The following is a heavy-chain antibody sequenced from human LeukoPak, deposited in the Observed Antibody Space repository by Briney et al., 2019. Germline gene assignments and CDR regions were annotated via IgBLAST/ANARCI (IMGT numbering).Heavy chain of an antibody. D-gene: IGHD5-18*01. CDR3: ASCGYRYGQYYYYMDV. Sequence: PGGSLRLSCAASGLTFSSYWMSWVRQAPGKGLEWVGNINQDGSEKYYVDSVKGRFTISRDNAKKSLYLQMNSLRAEDTALYYCASCGYRYGQYYYYMDVWGKGTTVTVSS. CDR2: INQDGSEK. J-gene: IGHJ6*03. CDR1: GLTFSSYW. V-gene: IGHV3-7*01.